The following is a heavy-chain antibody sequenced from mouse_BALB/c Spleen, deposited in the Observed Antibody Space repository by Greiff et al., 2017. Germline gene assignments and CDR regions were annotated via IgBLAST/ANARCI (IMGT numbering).Heavy chain of an antibody. CDR1: GYSFTGYY. CDR3: ARSLYGNYPFAY. Sequence: EVQLQQSGPDLVKPGASVKISCKASGYSFTGYYMHWVKQSHGKSLEWIGRVNPNNGGTSYNQKFKGKATLTADKSSSTAYMQLSSLTSEDSAVYYCARSLYGNYPFAYWGQGTLVTVSA. J-gene: IGHJ3*01. CDR2: VNPNNGGT. V-gene: IGHV1-26*01. D-gene: IGHD2-1*01.